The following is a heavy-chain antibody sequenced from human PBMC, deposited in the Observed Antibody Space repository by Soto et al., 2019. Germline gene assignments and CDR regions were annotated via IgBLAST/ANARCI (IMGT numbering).Heavy chain of an antibody. Sequence: PGGSVRLSCAASGFTFSSYAMHWVRQAPGKGLEWVAVISYDGSNKYYADSVKGRFTISRDNSKNTLYLQMNSLRAEDTAVYYCARTLSSIAARLPSLYYYYGMDVWGQGTTVTVSS. CDR1: GFTFSSYA. V-gene: IGHV3-30-3*01. D-gene: IGHD6-6*01. CDR3: ARTLSSIAARLPSLYYYYGMDV. CDR2: ISYDGSNK. J-gene: IGHJ6*02.